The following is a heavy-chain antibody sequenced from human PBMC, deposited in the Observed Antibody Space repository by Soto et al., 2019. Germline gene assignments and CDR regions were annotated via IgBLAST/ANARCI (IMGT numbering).Heavy chain of an antibody. Sequence: QVHLVQSAAQVKRPVASGNISCNASGYMFTRYYIHWVRQAPGQGLQWMGMINPSGGRTRYAQLFQGRVTMPADPSTNTAHMELSSLRSDDTAVFYFARVDSCGGPGYSDHPDAFDIWGQGTVVTVYS. CDR1: GYMFTRYY. J-gene: IGHJ3*02. CDR2: INPSGGRT. D-gene: IGHD2-21*01. V-gene: IGHV1-46*01. CDR3: ARVDSCGGPGYSDHPDAFDI.